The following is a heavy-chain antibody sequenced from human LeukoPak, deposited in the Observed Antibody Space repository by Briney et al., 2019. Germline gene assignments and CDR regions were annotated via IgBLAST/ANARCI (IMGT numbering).Heavy chain of an antibody. Sequence: ASVKVSCKASGYTFTGYYLHWVRQAPGQGLEWMGWINPNNGGTNYAQKFHGRVTMTRDTSISTAYMELSRLISDDTAVYYCARGYCSAGTCYEFDYWGQGTLVTVSS. D-gene: IGHD2-15*01. CDR1: GYTFTGYY. V-gene: IGHV1-2*02. CDR3: ARGYCSAGTCYEFDY. J-gene: IGHJ4*02. CDR2: INPNNGGT.